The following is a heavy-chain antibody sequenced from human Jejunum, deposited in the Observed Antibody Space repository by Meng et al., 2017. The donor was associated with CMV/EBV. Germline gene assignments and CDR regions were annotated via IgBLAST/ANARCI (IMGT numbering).Heavy chain of an antibody. V-gene: IGHV3-64*02. J-gene: IGHJ4*02. Sequence: SGFTFRNYVMYWVRQAPGKGLQCISGISSNGVRTYYEDSVKGRFTISRDDSKNTVYLQMGGLRPEDTAMYYCARDLTISGAAPGYWGQGTLVTVSS. CDR1: GFTFRNYV. D-gene: IGHD3-3*01. CDR2: ISSNGVRT. CDR3: ARDLTISGAAPGY.